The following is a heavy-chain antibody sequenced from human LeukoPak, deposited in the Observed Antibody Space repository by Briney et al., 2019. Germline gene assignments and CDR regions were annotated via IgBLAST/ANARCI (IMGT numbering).Heavy chain of an antibody. CDR2: IHYSGST. D-gene: IGHD6-25*01. J-gene: IGHJ4*02. Sequence: SETLSLTCTVSGGSISSSSYYWGWIRQPPGKGLEWIGSIHYSGSTYYNPSLKSRVTISVDTSKNQFSLKLSSVTAADTAVYYCARHPTAGRGLSNYWGQGTLVTVSS. CDR1: GGSISSSSYY. V-gene: IGHV4-39*01. CDR3: ARHPTAGRGLSNY.